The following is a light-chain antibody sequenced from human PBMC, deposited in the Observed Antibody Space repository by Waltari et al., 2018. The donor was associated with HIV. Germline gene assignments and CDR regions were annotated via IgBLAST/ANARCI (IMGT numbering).Light chain of an antibody. CDR3: QSAAISGTSVV. Sequence: SSDLTQAPSVYVSPGQTASITCSGHELANQYVHWYQEKAGQAPVLVIFRDRERPFGIPERISGSRSGILATLTITGVLAEDEADYYCQSAAISGTSVVFGGGTKVTVL. CDR2: RDR. CDR1: ELANQY. V-gene: IGLV3-25*03. J-gene: IGLJ2*01.